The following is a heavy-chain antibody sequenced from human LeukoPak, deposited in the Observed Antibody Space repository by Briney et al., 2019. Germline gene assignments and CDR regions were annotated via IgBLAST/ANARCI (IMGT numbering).Heavy chain of an antibody. CDR1: GFTFSSYG. D-gene: IGHD7-27*01. CDR3: ANTPHLWGQFYY. CDR2: ISYDGSNK. Sequence: GGSLRLSCAASGFTFSSYGMHWVRQAPGKGLEWVAVISYDGSNKYYADSVKGRFTISRDNSKNTLYLQMNSLRAEDTAVYYCANTPHLWGQFYYWGQGTLVTVSS. V-gene: IGHV3-30*18. J-gene: IGHJ4*02.